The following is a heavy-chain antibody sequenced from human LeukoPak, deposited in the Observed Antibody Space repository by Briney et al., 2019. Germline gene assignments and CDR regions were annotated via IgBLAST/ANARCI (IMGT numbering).Heavy chain of an antibody. CDR3: ARQNHPMGYSYKYYMDV. CDR2: ISPYSGRT. J-gene: IGHJ6*03. V-gene: IGHV1-18*01. D-gene: IGHD5-12*01. Sequence: ASMKVSCKASGYTFSSSEISWVRQAPGQGLEWIGWISPYSGRTTYGHKFQGRVTLTTDRPTSTAHMELRSLRSDDTAVYYCARQNHPMGYSYKYYMDVWGKGTTVTVSS. CDR1: GYTFSSSE.